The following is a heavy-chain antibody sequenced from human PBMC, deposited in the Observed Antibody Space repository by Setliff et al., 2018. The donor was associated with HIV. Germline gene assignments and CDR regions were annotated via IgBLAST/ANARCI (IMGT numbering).Heavy chain of an antibody. Sequence: GGSLRLSCAASGFTFNKYIMSWIRQAPGKGLECISYISDSDTDIYYADSVKGRFTISRDNSKNTLYLQMNRLRVEDTAVYYCVRGPQFRPHWGQGTLVTVSS. V-gene: IGHV3-23*01. CDR3: VRGPQFRPH. CDR2: ISDSDTDI. CDR1: GFTFNKYI. J-gene: IGHJ4*02.